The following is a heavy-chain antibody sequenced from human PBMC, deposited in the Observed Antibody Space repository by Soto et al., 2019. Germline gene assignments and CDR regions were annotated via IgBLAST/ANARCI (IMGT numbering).Heavy chain of an antibody. D-gene: IGHD3-10*01. CDR1: GFTFSSYA. J-gene: IGHJ4*02. CDR3: ASQGRAVSSYYFDY. V-gene: IGHV3-64*01. CDR2: ISSNGGST. Sequence: EVQLVESGGGLVQPGGSLRLSCAASGFTFSSYAMHWVRQAPGKGLEYVSAISSNGGSTYYANSVKGRFTISRDNSXDTLYLQMGSLRGEDMAVYYCASQGRAVSSYYFDYWGQGTLVTVSS.